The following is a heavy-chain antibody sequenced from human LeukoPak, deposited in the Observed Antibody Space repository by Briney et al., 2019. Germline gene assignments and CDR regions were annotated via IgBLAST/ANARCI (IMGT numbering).Heavy chain of an antibody. CDR1: VYTFNYYY. J-gene: IGHJ4*02. V-gene: IGHV1-2*02. CDR2: INPSSGAT. CDR3: IRGPGHYFDY. D-gene: IGHD3-10*01. Sequence: ASVKVSCKASVYTFNYYYMHWVRQAPGQGLEWMGWINPSSGATNYAQKFQGRVTMTRDTSVSTAYMELTRLRSDDSAVFYCIRGPGHYFDYWGQGTVVTVPS.